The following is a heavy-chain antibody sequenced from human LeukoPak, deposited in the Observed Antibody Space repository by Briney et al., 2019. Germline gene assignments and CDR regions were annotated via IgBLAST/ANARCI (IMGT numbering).Heavy chain of an antibody. J-gene: IGHJ4*02. CDR3: ARDRSPTTAGTLDS. D-gene: IGHD5-12*01. CDR2: IIVFFGTA. V-gene: IGHV1-69*06. Sequence: GASLKVSCKASGGSFGSDGVAWVRQAPGQGLEWMGRIIVFFGTAEYAQKFQGRVTITADTSTNTAYMELSHLRFEDTAVYFCARDRSPTTAGTLDSWGQGTLVTVSS. CDR1: GGSFGSDG.